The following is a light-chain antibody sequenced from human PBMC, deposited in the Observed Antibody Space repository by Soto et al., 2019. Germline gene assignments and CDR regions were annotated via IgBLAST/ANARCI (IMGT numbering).Light chain of an antibody. J-gene: IGKJ4*01. V-gene: IGKV3-20*01. Sequence: EVVLTQSPGTLSLSPGERATLSCRASQSVSSVYLAWYQQRPGQAPRLIIYDGSSRATGIPDRSSGDGSGTDFTLTISRLEPEDFAVYYCQNYGSSISFGGGTKADIK. CDR1: QSVSSVY. CDR2: DGS. CDR3: QNYGSSIS.